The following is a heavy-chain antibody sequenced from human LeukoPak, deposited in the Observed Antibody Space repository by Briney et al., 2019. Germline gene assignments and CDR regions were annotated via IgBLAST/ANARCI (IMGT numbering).Heavy chain of an antibody. Sequence: GGSLRLSCAASGFTFSSYAMHWVRQAPGKGLEWVADISYVGSNKYYADSVKGRFTISRDNSKNTLYLQMNSLRAEDTAVYYCGRDFTYSSSTSCDIGGLFSGIDYWGQGTLVTVSS. CDR2: ISYVGSNK. J-gene: IGHJ4*02. CDR1: GFTFSSYA. D-gene: IGHD2-2*01. CDR3: GRDFTYSSSTSCDIGGLFSGIDY. V-gene: IGHV3-30*04.